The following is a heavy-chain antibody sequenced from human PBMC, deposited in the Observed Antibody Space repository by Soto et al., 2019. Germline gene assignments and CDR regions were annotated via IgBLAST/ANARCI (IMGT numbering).Heavy chain of an antibody. Sequence: QVQLVQSGAEVKKPGASVKVSYKASGYTFTGYYMHWVRQAPGQGLEWMGWINPNSGGTNYAQKFQGWVTMTRDTSISTAYMELSRLRSDDTAVYYCARVVRPIKEIVMEYGPMGLGYCSGGSCYPFDYWGQGTLVTVSS. CDR3: ARVVRPIKEIVMEYGPMGLGYCSGGSCYPFDY. D-gene: IGHD2-15*01. V-gene: IGHV1-2*04. CDR1: GYTFTGYY. J-gene: IGHJ4*02. CDR2: INPNSGGT.